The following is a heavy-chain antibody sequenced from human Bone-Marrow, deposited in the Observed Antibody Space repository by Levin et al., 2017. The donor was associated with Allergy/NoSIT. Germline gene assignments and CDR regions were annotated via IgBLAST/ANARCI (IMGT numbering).Heavy chain of an antibody. J-gene: IGHJ6*02. CDR3: ARQKEGSYGMDV. CDR1: GYTFSTYY. V-gene: IGHV5-51*01. Sequence: GESLKISCKASGYTFSTYYIGWVRQLPGKGLEWMGVIYPGDSDTTYNPSFEAQVTVSADQSINTAYLQWTSLKASDTAMYYCARQKEGSYGMDVWGQGTTVTVSS. CDR2: IYPGDSDT.